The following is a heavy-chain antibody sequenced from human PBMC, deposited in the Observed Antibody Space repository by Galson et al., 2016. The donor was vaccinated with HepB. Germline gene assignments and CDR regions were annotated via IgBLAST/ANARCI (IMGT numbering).Heavy chain of an antibody. V-gene: IGHV1-2*04. J-gene: IGHJ2*01. D-gene: IGHD1-26*01. CDR2: INPHSGAT. CDR1: GYTFTAYY. CDR3: AKDRDVGDVSFDL. Sequence: VKVSCKASGYTFTAYYIHWVRQAPGQGLEWMGWINPHSGATHYAQRFQGWVTMTRDTSINTAYMEVTRLTSDDTAVYYCAKDRDVGDVSFDLWGRGTLVTVSS.